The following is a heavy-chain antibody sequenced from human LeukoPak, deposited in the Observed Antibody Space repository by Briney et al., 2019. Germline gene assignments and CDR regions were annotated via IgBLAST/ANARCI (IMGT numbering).Heavy chain of an antibody. Sequence: SGTLSLTCAVSGGSISSSNWWSWVRQPPGKGLEWIGEIYHSGSTNYNPSLKSRVTISVDKSKNQFSLKLSSVTAADTAVYYCAREQIAAAGNSSSYYYYYYYMDVWGKGTTVTVSS. J-gene: IGHJ6*03. CDR1: GGSISSSNW. V-gene: IGHV4-4*02. CDR2: IYHSGST. D-gene: IGHD6-13*01. CDR3: AREQIAAAGNSSSYYYYYYYMDV.